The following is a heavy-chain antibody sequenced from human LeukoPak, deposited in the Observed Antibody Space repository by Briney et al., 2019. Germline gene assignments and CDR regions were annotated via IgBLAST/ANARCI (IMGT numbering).Heavy chain of an antibody. J-gene: IGHJ4*02. V-gene: IGHV1-69*06. CDR2: IIPIFGTA. Sequence: ASVKVSCKASGGTFSSYAISWVRQAPGQGLEWMGGIIPIFGTANYAQKFQGRVTITADKSTGTAYMELSSLRSEDTAVYYCGIVATKVDYWGQGTLVTVSS. D-gene: IGHD5-12*01. CDR1: GGTFSSYA. CDR3: GIVATKVDY.